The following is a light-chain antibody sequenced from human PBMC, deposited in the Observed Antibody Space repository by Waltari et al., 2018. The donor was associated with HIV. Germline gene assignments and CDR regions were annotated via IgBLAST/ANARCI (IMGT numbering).Light chain of an antibody. V-gene: IGLV2-14*01. CDR1: SSDVGGYNY. Sequence: SALTQPASVSGSPGQSITSSCTVISSDVGGYNYVSWYQQHPGKAPHLMIYDVIKRPSGVSHRFSGYTSGNTSSLTIAGLQAEDEADYYCSSDTSSNTVVFGGGTKLTVV. CDR3: SSDTSSNTVV. J-gene: IGLJ2*01. CDR2: DVI.